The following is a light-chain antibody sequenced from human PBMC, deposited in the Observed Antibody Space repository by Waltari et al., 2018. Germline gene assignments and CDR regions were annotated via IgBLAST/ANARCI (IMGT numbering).Light chain of an antibody. V-gene: IGKV1-5*03. J-gene: IGKJ1*01. CDR1: RSLSSW. Sequence: DIQVTQSPSPLPASAGDRVTITCRASRSLSSWLACYPQKPGTAPKLLIYKASILESGVPSRFSGSGSGTEFTLTISSLQPDDFATYYCQQYNSYPSTFGQGTKVEI. CDR2: KAS. CDR3: QQYNSYPST.